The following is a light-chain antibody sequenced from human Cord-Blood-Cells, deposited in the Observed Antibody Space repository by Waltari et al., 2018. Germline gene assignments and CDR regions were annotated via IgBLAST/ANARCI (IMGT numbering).Light chain of an antibody. CDR3: QAWDSSTGV. CDR2: QDS. CDR1: KLGDQY. V-gene: IGLV3-1*01. J-gene: IGLJ1*01. Sequence: SYELTQPPSVSVSPGQTGSITCSGDKLGDQYACWYQQKPGQSPVLVIYQDSKRPSGIPERFSGSNSGNTATLTISGTQAMDEADYYCQAWDSSTGVFGTGTKVTVL.